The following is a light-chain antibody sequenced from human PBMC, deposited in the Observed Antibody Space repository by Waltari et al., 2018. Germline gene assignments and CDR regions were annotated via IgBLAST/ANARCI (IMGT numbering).Light chain of an antibody. CDR1: TSNIGPGYA. CDR2: VNS. V-gene: IGLV1-40*01. Sequence: QSVLTQPPSVSGAPGPRVTIPCTGTTSNIGPGYAVYCYQQLTGTVPNRIIFVNSNRPSGVPDRFSGSKSGTSGSLVITGLQAEDEADYYCQSYDSSLSGKVFGGGTKLTVL. CDR3: QSYDSSLSGKV. J-gene: IGLJ2*01.